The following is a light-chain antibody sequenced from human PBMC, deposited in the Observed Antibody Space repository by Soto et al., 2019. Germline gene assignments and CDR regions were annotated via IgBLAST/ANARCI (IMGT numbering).Light chain of an antibody. Sequence: DIVLTQSPDTLSLSPGERATLSCRASQSVSSYLAWYQQKPGQAPRLLIYDASNKATGIPARFSGSGSGTDFTLTISSLGPEDSAVYYCHQRINWPRTFGQGTKLEIK. V-gene: IGKV3-11*01. CDR1: QSVSSY. J-gene: IGKJ2*01. CDR2: DAS. CDR3: HQRINWPRT.